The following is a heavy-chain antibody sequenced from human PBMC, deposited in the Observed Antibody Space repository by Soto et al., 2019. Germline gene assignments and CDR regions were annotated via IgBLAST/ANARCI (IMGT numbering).Heavy chain of an antibody. D-gene: IGHD5-12*01. CDR3: ASSRRGKWLRFQFYYYGMDV. J-gene: IGHJ6*04. V-gene: IGHV3-23*01. CDR1: GFTFSRYA. Sequence: GVSLRLSCEASGFTFSRYAMSWVRQAPGKGLEWVSSLNGFASSTYYADSVKGRFTISRDNSKNTLYLQMNSLRAEDTAVYYCASSRRGKWLRFQFYYYGMDVCGEGSTVTVSA. CDR2: LNGFASST.